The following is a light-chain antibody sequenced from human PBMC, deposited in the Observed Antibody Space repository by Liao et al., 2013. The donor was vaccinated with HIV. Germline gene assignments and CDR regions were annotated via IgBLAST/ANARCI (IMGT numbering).Light chain of an antibody. CDR3: QVWDSTSDRYV. CDR2: YDN. CDR1: TLGEKY. V-gene: IGLV3-1*01. Sequence: YDLTQPPSVSVSPGQTASISCSGHTLGEKYVTWYQQRPGQSPVVVIYYDNDRPSGIPERFSGSNSGNTATLSISRVEAGDEADYYCQVWDSTSDRYVFGTGTRVTVL. J-gene: IGLJ1*01.